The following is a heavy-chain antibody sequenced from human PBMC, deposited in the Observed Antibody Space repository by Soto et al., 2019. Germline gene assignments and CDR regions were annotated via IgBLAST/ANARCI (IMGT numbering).Heavy chain of an antibody. CDR1: GYTFTSYA. V-gene: IGHV1-3*01. D-gene: IGHD5-12*01. Sequence: GASVKVSCKASGYTFTSYAMHWVRQAPGQRLEWMGWINAGNGNTKYSQKLQGRVTMTTDTSTSTAYMELRSLRSDDTAVYYCARDLYIVATIRAKYYYYGMDVWGQGTTVTVSS. CDR3: ARDLYIVATIRAKYYYYGMDV. J-gene: IGHJ6*02. CDR2: INAGNGNT.